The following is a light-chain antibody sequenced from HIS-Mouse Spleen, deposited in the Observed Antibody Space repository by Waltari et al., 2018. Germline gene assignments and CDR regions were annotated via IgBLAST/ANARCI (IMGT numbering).Light chain of an antibody. J-gene: IGLJ2*01. Sequence: YELTQPPSVSVSPGQTARITCSGDALPKKYAYWYQQKSGPAPVLVVYDDSDRPSGIPDRFSGSNSGNTATLTISRVEAGDEADYYCQVWDSSSDHVVFGVGTKLTVL. CDR2: DDS. CDR3: QVWDSSSDHVV. CDR1: ALPKKY. V-gene: IGLV3-21*02.